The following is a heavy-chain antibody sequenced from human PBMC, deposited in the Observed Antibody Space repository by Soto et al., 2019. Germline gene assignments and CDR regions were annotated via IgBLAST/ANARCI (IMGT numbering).Heavy chain of an antibody. CDR1: YGSISVSNVF. CDR3: ARTTGRHLDL. CDR2: IDYSGTA. Sequence: SETLSLTCTVSYGSISVSNVFWGWVRQPPGKGLEWIGNIDYSGTAYFNPSLGTRVTFPVDTSKNQFSLTLYSVTAADTAVYYCARTTGRHLDLWGQGILVTVSS. D-gene: IGHD4-4*01. J-gene: IGHJ4*02. V-gene: IGHV4-39*01.